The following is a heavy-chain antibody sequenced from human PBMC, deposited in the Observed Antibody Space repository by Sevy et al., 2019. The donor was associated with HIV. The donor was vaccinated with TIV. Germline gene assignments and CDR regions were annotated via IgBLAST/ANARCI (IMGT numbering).Heavy chain of an antibody. J-gene: IGHJ5*02. D-gene: IGHD3-22*01. Sequence: GGSLRLSCAASGFTFSSYAMHWVRQAPGKGLEWVAVISYDGSNKYYADSVKGQFTISRDNSKNTLYLQMNSLRAEDTAVYYCARGAPMIVVVIENWFDPWGQGTLVTVSS. CDR2: ISYDGSNK. CDR1: GFTFSSYA. V-gene: IGHV3-30-3*01. CDR3: ARGAPMIVVVIENWFDP.